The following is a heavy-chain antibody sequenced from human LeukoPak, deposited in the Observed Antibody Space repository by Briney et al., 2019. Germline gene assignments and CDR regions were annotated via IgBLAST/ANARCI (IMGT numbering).Heavy chain of an antibody. CDR2: INPSGGST. J-gene: IGHJ6*02. CDR1: GYTFTSYY. Sequence: ASVKVSCKASGYTFTSYYMHWVRQAPGQGLEWMGIINPSGGSTSYAQKFQGRVTMTRDTSTSTVYMELSSLRSEDTAVYYCARDNGYYSGGSCPQVYGMDVWGQGTTVTVSS. CDR3: ARDNGYYSGGSCPQVYGMDV. D-gene: IGHD2-15*01. V-gene: IGHV1-46*01.